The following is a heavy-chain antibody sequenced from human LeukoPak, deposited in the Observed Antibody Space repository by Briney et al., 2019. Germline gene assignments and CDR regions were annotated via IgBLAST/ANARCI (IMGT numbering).Heavy chain of an antibody. D-gene: IGHD3-22*01. J-gene: IGHJ4*02. CDR2: IYHSGST. V-gene: IGHV4-38-2*02. CDR3: ARRGYYYDSSGSPDY. CDR1: GYSISSGYY. Sequence: SETLSLTCTVSGYSISSGYYWGWIRPPPGKGLEWIGSIYHSGSTYYNPSLKSRVTISVDTSKNQFSLKLSSVTAADTAVYYCARRGYYYDSSGSPDYWGQGTLVTVSS.